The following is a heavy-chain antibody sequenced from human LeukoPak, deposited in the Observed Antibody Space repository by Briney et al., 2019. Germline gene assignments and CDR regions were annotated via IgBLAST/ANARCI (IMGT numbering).Heavy chain of an antibody. CDR3: ATTRREDVSGSFDY. CDR1: GCSVSSYY. CDR2: IYYSGST. J-gene: IGHJ4*02. D-gene: IGHD3-10*01. V-gene: IGHV4-59*08. Sequence: SETLSLTCTVSGCSVSSYYWSWIRQPPGKGLEWIAYIYYSGSTNYNPALTSGVSILVDASKKQFFLKLSSVPAADTAVYYCATTRREDVSGSFDYWGQGTLVTVSS.